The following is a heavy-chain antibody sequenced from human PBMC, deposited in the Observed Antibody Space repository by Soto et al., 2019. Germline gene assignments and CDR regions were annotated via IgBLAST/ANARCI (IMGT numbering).Heavy chain of an antibody. Sequence: TSETLSLTCAVYGGSFSGYYWIWIRQPPGKGLEWIGETNHSGSTNYNPSLKSRVTISVDTSKNQFSLKLSSVTAADTAVYYCARGPALYYYGSGSFPFDYWGQGTLVTVSS. J-gene: IGHJ4*02. CDR2: TNHSGST. V-gene: IGHV4-34*01. D-gene: IGHD3-10*01. CDR3: ARGPALYYYGSGSFPFDY. CDR1: GGSFSGYY.